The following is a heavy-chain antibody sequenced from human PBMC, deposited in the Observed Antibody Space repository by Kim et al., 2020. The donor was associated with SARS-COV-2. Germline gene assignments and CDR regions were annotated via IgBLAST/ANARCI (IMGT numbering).Heavy chain of an antibody. CDR2: ISSSSSYT. J-gene: IGHJ6*02. D-gene: IGHD3-16*02. Sequence: GGSLRLSCAASGFTFSDYYMSWIRQAPGKGLEWVSYISSSSSYTNYADSVKGRFTISRDNAKNSLYLQMNSRRAEDTAVYYCARVGYDYVCGSYRDYYYYYGMDVWGQGTTVTVSS. V-gene: IGHV3-11*05. CDR1: GFTFSDYY. CDR3: ARVGYDYVCGSYRDYYYYYGMDV.